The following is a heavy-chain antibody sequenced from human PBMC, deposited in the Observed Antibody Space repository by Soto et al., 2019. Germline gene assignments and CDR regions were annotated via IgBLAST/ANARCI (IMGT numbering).Heavy chain of an antibody. CDR2: IHYGGTA. CDR1: GGSINTYNLF. Sequence: PSETLSLTCTVSGGSINTYNLFWAWVRQPPGKGLEWIASIHYGGTAYYSPSLTTRATISRDTSKNRVSLELRSVTAADTAVYYCARVNVTLDLWGLGTLVTVSS. CDR3: ARVNVTLDL. V-gene: IGHV4-39*01. J-gene: IGHJ4*02. D-gene: IGHD2-21*02.